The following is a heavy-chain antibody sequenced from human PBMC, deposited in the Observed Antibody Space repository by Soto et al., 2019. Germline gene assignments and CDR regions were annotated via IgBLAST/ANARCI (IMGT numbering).Heavy chain of an antibody. CDR3: ARNGQTYDYYFFDN. CDR2: INPSTLVT. CDR1: GYTLTHYY. D-gene: IGHD5-12*01. J-gene: IGHJ4*02. Sequence: GASVKVSCKASGYTLTHYYMHWVRQAPGQGPEWVGVINPSTLVTSYAQKFQGRVTMTRDTSTNTVYMELNSLISEDTAVYYCARNGQTYDYYFFDNWGQGTLVTVSS. V-gene: IGHV1-46*01.